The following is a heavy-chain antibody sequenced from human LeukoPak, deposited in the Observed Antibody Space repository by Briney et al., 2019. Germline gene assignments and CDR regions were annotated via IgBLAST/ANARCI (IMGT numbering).Heavy chain of an antibody. Sequence: QPGGPLRLSCAVSGFTFSSYEMNWVRQAPGKGLEWVSYISSRGTTIYYVDSVKGRFTISRDNAKNSLYLQMNSLRAEDTALYYCARVRSGLHMDVWGQGTTVTVSS. CDR3: ARVRSGLHMDV. CDR1: GFTFSSYE. V-gene: IGHV3-48*03. CDR2: ISSRGTTI. D-gene: IGHD2-15*01. J-gene: IGHJ6*02.